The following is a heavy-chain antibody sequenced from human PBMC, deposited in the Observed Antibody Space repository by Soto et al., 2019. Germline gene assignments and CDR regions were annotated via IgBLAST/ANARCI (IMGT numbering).Heavy chain of an antibody. J-gene: IGHJ4*02. CDR3: ARELVGATSRWLSY. CDR2: INPNSGGT. Sequence: ASVKVSCKASGYTFTGYYMHWVRQAPGQGLEWMGWINPNSGGTNYAQKFQGRVTMTRDTSISTAYMELSRLRSDDTAVYYCARELVGATSRWLSYWGQGTLVTVSS. D-gene: IGHD1-26*01. V-gene: IGHV1-2*02. CDR1: GYTFTGYY.